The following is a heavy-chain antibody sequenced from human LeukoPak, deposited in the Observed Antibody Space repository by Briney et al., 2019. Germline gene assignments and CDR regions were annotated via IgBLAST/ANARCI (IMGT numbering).Heavy chain of an antibody. D-gene: IGHD3-10*01. CDR3: ARSGGPGTYHQLRYNWFDP. CDR2: VTTISHYI. Sequence: GGSLRLSCAASGFTLSDYHMNWVRQAPGKGLEWLSSVTTISHYIYYAGAVRGRFTISRDNAKNSLYLQMNSLRGEDTAVYYCARSGGPGTYHQLRYNWFDPWGQGTLVTVSS. V-gene: IGHV3-21*01. CDR1: GFTLSDYH. J-gene: IGHJ5*02.